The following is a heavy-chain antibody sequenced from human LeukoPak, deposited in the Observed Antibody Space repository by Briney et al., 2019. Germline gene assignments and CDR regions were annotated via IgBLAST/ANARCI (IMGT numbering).Heavy chain of an antibody. CDR3: ARHRAYSSSSPFDY. CDR1: GGSINSLY. J-gene: IGHJ4*02. D-gene: IGHD6-6*01. CDR2: IYYTGST. Sequence: SETLSLTRSVSGGSINSLYWSWIRQPPGKGLEWIGYIYYTGSTNYNPSLKSRVTMSVDMSKNQFSLRLSSVTAADTAVYYCARHRAYSSSSPFDYWGQGTLVTVSS. V-gene: IGHV4-59*08.